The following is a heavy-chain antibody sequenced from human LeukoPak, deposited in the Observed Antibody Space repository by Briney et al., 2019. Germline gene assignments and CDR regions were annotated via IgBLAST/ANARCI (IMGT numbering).Heavy chain of an antibody. Sequence: ASVKVSCKASGYSFATYGITWVRQAPGQGLEWMGWIHPYNGNTNYAQKFQGRVTMTTDTSTSTAYIDLRSLRSDDTAVYYCARDRIAVRPGWFDPWGQGTLVTVSS. CDR2: IHPYNGNT. J-gene: IGHJ5*02. CDR1: GYSFATYG. V-gene: IGHV1-18*01. CDR3: ARDRIAVRPGWFDP. D-gene: IGHD6-6*01.